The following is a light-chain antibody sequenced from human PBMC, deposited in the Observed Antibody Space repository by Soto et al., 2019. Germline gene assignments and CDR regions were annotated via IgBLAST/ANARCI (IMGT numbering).Light chain of an antibody. CDR1: QSVSSSY. CDR2: GAS. Sequence: DIVLTQSPGTLSLSPGERATLSCRASQSVSSSYLAWYQQKPGQAPRLLIYGASSRATGIPDRFSGSGSGTVFTLTISRLEPEDFAVYYCQQYGSSPRTFGQGTKVEI. V-gene: IGKV3-20*01. J-gene: IGKJ1*01. CDR3: QQYGSSPRT.